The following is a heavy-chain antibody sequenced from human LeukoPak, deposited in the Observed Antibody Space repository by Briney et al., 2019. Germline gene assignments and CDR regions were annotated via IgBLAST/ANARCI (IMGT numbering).Heavy chain of an antibody. J-gene: IGHJ4*02. CDR1: GGSFSGDY. V-gene: IGHV4-34*01. D-gene: IGHD3-3*01. CDR2: INQSGST. CDR3: ARGAMHSYYDFWSGYHLFDY. Sequence: SETLSLTCAVYGGSFSGDYWSWIRQPPGKGLEWIGEINQSGSTNYNPSLKSRVTISVDTSKNQFSLKLSSVTAADTAVYYCARGAMHSYYDFWSGYHLFDYWGQGTLVTVSS.